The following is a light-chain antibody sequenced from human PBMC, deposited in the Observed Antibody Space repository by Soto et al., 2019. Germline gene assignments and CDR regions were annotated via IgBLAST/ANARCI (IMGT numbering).Light chain of an antibody. V-gene: IGLV2-14*01. J-gene: IGLJ3*02. CDR1: SSDIGGYKY. CDR3: TSYSRYRVLV. Sequence: QSALTQPASVSGSLGQSITISCTGTSSDIGGYKYVSWYQQHPGKAPKLIIFEVSNRPSGVSDRFSGSNSGNTASLTISGLQAEDEADYYCTSYSRYRVLVLGGATKVTV. CDR2: EVS.